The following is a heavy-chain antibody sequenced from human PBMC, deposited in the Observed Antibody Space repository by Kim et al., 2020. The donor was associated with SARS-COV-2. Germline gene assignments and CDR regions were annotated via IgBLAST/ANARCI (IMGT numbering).Heavy chain of an antibody. D-gene: IGHD3-22*01. CDR2: ISYDGSNK. Sequence: GGSLRLSCAASGFTFSSYGMHWVRQAPGKGLEWVAVISYDGSNKYYADSVKGRFTISRDNSKNTLYLQMNSLRAEDTAVYYCATGFTYYDSSGYSNGWGQGTLVTVSS. CDR3: ATGFTYYDSSGYSNG. J-gene: IGHJ4*02. V-gene: IGHV3-30*03. CDR1: GFTFSSYG.